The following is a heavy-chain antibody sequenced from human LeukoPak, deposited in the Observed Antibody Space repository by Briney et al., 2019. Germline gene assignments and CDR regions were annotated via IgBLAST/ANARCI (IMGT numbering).Heavy chain of an antibody. CDR1: GFTFSKFW. CDR3: ARGDDFSGDH. J-gene: IGHJ4*02. V-gene: IGHV3-7*04. D-gene: IGHD1-1*01. Sequence: GGSLRLSCAVSGFTFSKFWMSWVRQAPGRGLELVANIHLEGNEKYHVESVKGRFTISRDNTKNLLFLQMNDLRVEDTAVYYCARGDDFSGDHWGQGTLVTVSS. CDR2: IHLEGNEK.